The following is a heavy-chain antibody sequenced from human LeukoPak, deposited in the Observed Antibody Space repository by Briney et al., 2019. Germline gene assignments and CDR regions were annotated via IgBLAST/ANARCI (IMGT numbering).Heavy chain of an antibody. CDR2: MYYSGSA. J-gene: IGHJ5*02. CDR3: ARPYYYDSRIDP. D-gene: IGHD3-22*01. V-gene: IGHV4-30-4*01. Sequence: SQTLSLACTVSGVSISSGDYYWSWIRQPPGKGLEWVGYMYYSGSAYYNPSLKSRATISVDTSKSQFSLKLSSVTAADTAVYFCARPYYYDSRIDPWGQGTLVTVSS. CDR1: GVSISSGDYY.